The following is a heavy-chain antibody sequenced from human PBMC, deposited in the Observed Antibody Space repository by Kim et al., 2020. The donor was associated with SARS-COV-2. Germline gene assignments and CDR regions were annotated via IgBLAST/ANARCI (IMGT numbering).Heavy chain of an antibody. CDR2: IKENGSEK. CDR3: ARGRGALLSRGHFDL. J-gene: IGHJ2*01. V-gene: IGHV3-7*01. D-gene: IGHD2-2*01. CDR1: GFTFSGYW. Sequence: GGSLRLSCAASGFTFSGYWMTWVRQAPGKGLEWVANIKENGSEKNYVDSVKGRFTISRENAKNSLYLQMNSLRAEDTAVYYCARGRGALLSRGHFDLWGR.